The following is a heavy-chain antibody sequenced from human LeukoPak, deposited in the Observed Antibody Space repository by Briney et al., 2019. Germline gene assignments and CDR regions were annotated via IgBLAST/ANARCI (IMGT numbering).Heavy chain of an antibody. V-gene: IGHV3-73*01. CDR2: ISRQGDSDAT. CDR3: AGDYNFLTGLNY. J-gene: IGHJ4*02. Sequence: PGGSLKLSCAASGLTFSGAGIHWVRQASGKGLEWLCRISRQGDSDATRYAASLKGKFTISRVDSRNTAYLKMNSLKTEDTAVYYCAGDYNFLTGLNYWGQGTLVTVSS. D-gene: IGHD3-9*01. CDR1: GLTFSGAG.